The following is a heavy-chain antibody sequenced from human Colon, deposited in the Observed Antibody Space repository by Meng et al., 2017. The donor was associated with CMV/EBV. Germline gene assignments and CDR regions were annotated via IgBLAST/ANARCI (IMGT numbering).Heavy chain of an antibody. V-gene: IGHV1-69*08. Sequence: SVKVSCKASGGTFSSYTINWVRQAPGQGLEWMGRILPILGTVKYSQNFQGSVTITADTSTSTAYMELESLRSDDTAVYYCARDGLYSDAFDVWGQGTMVTVSS. CDR3: ARDGLYSDAFDV. D-gene: IGHD2-15*01. CDR2: ILPILGTV. J-gene: IGHJ3*01. CDR1: GGTFSSYT.